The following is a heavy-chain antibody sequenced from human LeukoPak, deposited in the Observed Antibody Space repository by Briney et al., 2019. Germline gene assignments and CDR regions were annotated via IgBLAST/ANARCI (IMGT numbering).Heavy chain of an antibody. J-gene: IGHJ4*02. CDR3: ARNYYYRFDY. Sequence: PGGSLRLSCAASGFTFTSYWMTWVRQAPGKGLEWVANIKQDGSVKNYVDSLRGRFTISRDNVKDSLYLQMNSLRAEDTAVYFCARNYYYRFDYWGQGTLVAVSS. CDR2: IKQDGSVK. CDR1: GFTFTSYW. D-gene: IGHD3-10*01. V-gene: IGHV3-7*01.